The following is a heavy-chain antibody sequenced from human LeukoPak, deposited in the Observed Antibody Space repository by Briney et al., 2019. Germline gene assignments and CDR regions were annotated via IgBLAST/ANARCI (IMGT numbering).Heavy chain of an antibody. Sequence: GGSLRLSCAASGFTFSSYAMSWVRQAPGKGLEWVSTINGSGAYTYYADSVKGRFAISRDNSKNTLYLQMNSLRAEDTAVYYCAKYFASGSYYKLPHWGQGTLVTVSS. J-gene: IGHJ1*01. CDR2: INGSGAYT. CDR1: GFTFSSYA. CDR3: AKYFASGSYYKLPH. D-gene: IGHD3-10*01. V-gene: IGHV3-23*01.